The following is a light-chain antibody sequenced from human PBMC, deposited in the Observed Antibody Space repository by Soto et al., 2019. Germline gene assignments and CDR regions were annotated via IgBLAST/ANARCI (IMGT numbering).Light chain of an antibody. CDR1: HDVSVS. Sequence: EVLMTQSPATLSLSPGDASALSCRAGHDVSVSLVWYQQRPGQAPRLLIHDASNRATGIPARFSGSGSGTDFTLIIGSLQPEDSALYYCQQRASWPFTLGQGTKVDIK. CDR3: QQRASWPFT. J-gene: IGKJ2*01. CDR2: DAS. V-gene: IGKV3-11*01.